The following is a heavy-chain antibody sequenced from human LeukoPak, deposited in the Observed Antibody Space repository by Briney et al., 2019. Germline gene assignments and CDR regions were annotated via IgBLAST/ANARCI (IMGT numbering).Heavy chain of an antibody. J-gene: IGHJ4*02. CDR3: ARARAAAGTRYYFDY. V-gene: IGHV1-3*01. D-gene: IGHD6-13*01. CDR2: INAGNGNT. Sequence: GASVKVSCKASGYTFTSYAMHWVRQAPGQRLEWMGWINAGNGNTKYSQKFQGRVTITRDTSASTAYMELSSLRSEDTAVYYCARARAAAGTRYYFDYWGQGTLVTVSS. CDR1: GYTFTSYA.